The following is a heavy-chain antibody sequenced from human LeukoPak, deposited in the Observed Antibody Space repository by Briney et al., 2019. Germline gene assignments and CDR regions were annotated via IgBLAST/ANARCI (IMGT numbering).Heavy chain of an antibody. CDR3: ARGRGSWYGVYFDY. Sequence: GGSLRLSCAASGFTFSSYAMSWVRQVPGKGLEWVANIKRDGSEKYYVDSVKGRFTISRDNPKNSLYLQMNSLRTEDTAVYYCARGRGSWYGVYFDYWGQGTLVTVSS. J-gene: IGHJ4*02. CDR1: GFTFSSYA. CDR2: IKRDGSEK. V-gene: IGHV3-7*01. D-gene: IGHD6-13*01.